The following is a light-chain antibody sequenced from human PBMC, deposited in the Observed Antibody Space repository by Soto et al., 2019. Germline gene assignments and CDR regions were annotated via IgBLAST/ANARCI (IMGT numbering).Light chain of an antibody. CDR3: QQYNNWPTWA. CDR1: QSVSRN. Sequence: EIVMMQSPATLSVSPGERATLSCRASQSVSRNIAWYQQKPGQAPRLLIYGASTRAIGIPARFSGSGSGTEFTLTISSLQSEDFAVYYCQQYNNWPTWAFGQGTKVDIK. CDR2: GAS. V-gene: IGKV3-15*01. J-gene: IGKJ1*01.